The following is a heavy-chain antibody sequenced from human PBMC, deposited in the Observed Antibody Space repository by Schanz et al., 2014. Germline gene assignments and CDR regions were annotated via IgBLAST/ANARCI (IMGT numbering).Heavy chain of an antibody. CDR3: ARPSDSSWYMDV. CDR1: GITFSGYS. J-gene: IGHJ6*03. V-gene: IGHV3-48*01. Sequence: EVQLVESGGGLAQPGGSLRLSCAASGITFSGYSMNWVRQAPGKGLEWVSYISGSSSTKYYADSVQGRFTISRDNSKNALYLQMNSLRAEDTAVYYCARPSDSSWYMDVWGKGTTVTVSS. D-gene: IGHD2-21*02. CDR2: ISGSSSTK.